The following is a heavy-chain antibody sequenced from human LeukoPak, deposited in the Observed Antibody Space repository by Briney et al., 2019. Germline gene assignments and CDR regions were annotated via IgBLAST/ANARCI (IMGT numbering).Heavy chain of an antibody. V-gene: IGHV3-11*04. Sequence: GGSLRLSCAASGFTFSDYYMSWIRQAPGKGLEWVSYISSSDSTIYYADSVKGRFTISRDNAKNSLYLQMNSLRAEDTAVYYCARHLSGVTGYTYGRGIDYWGQGTLVTVSS. CDR1: GFTFSDYY. CDR3: ARHLSGVTGYTYGRGIDY. CDR2: ISSSDSTI. D-gene: IGHD5-18*01. J-gene: IGHJ4*02.